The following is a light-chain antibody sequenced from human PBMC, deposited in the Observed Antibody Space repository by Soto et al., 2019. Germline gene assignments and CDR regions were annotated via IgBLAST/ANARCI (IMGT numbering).Light chain of an antibody. CDR3: RQSTHWPWT. V-gene: IGKV2-30*01. CDR2: KVS. CDR1: QSPLYSDGNTY. J-gene: IGKJ1*01. Sequence: DVVMTQSPLSLPVTLGQPASISCRSSQSPLYSDGNTYLIWFQQMPGQSPRRLIYKVSNRDSGVQYRFSGSGSGTDFTLKISRVEAKDVGVYYCRQSTHWPWTFVQRSKVEIK.